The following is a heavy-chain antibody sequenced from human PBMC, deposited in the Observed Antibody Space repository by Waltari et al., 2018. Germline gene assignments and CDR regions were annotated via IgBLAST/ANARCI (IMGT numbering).Heavy chain of an antibody. CDR1: GYTFTSYD. Sequence: QVQLVQSGAEVKKPGASVKVSCKASGYTFTSYDINWVRQATGQGLEWMGWMNPNSVNTGYAHKFQGRVTMTRNTSISTAYMELSSLRSEDTAVYYCARIRGSGHYYYMDVWGKGTTVTVSS. CDR3: ARIRGSGHYYYMDV. D-gene: IGHD1-1*01. CDR2: MNPNSVNT. J-gene: IGHJ6*03. V-gene: IGHV1-8*01.